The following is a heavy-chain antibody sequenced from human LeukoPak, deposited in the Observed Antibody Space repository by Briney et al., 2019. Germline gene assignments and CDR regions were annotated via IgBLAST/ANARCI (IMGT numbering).Heavy chain of an antibody. CDR2: IYPGDSDA. D-gene: IGHD2/OR15-2a*01. Sequence: GESLKISCTASGYSFTNYWIAWGRQMPGAGLEWMGTIYPGDSDARYSPAFQGQFTLSVDRSTTTAYLQWPSLKASDTAMYYCARPYSTGIRDAYDMWGQGTMVIVSS. CDR3: ARPYSTGIRDAYDM. V-gene: IGHV5-51*01. J-gene: IGHJ3*02. CDR1: GYSFTNYW.